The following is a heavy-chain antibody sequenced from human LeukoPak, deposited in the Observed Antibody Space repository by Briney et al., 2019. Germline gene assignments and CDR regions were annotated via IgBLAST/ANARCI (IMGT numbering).Heavy chain of an antibody. CDR3: ARRSCTSTSCSYFDY. J-gene: IGHJ4*02. CDR1: GFTFSSYG. D-gene: IGHD2-2*01. CDR2: ISTSGGST. Sequence: PGGSLRLSCAASGFTFSSYGMSWVRQAPGKGLEWVSTISTSGGSTYYADSVKDRFTISRDNSKNTLYLQMNSLRAEDTAVYYCARRSCTSTSCSYFDYWGQGTLVTVSS. V-gene: IGHV3-23*01.